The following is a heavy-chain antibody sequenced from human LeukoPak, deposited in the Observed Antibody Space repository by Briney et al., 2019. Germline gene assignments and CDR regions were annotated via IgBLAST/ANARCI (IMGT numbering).Heavy chain of an antibody. Sequence: PGGSLRLSCAASGFDLNTYEVNWVRQAPGKGLEWIADITISGHTKNYADSVKGRFTISRDNAETSLYLQMNSLRVEDTGVYYCARGDPHADLWGQGTLVTVSS. J-gene: IGHJ5*02. V-gene: IGHV3-48*03. CDR3: ARGDPHADL. CDR1: GFDLNTYE. CDR2: ITISGHTK.